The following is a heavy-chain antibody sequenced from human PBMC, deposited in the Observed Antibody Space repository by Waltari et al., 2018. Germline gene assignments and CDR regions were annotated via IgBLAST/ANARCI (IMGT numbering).Heavy chain of an antibody. D-gene: IGHD3-10*01. J-gene: IGHJ4*02. CDR3: ARGRDSAFDY. Sequence: QVQLQQSGPGLVKPSQTLSLTCAISADSAPSNSGAWTWIRQSPSRVLEWLGRTFYRSKWYYDYAISVKSRITINADTSKNQFFLQLNSVTPEDTAVYYCARGRDSAFDYWGQGTLVTVSS. CDR2: TFYRSKWYY. CDR1: ADSAPSNSGA. V-gene: IGHV6-1*01.